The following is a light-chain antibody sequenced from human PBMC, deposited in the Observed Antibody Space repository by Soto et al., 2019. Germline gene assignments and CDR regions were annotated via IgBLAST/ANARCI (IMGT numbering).Light chain of an antibody. V-gene: IGLV2-14*03. J-gene: IGLJ1*01. CDR1: SSDVGGYNY. CDR2: DVS. CDR3: SSYTSSTANYV. Sequence: QSALTQPASVSGSPGQSITISCTGSSSDVGGYNYVSWHQQHPGTAPKLMIYDVSNRPSGVSNRFSGSKSGNTASLTISGLQAEDEADYYCSSYTSSTANYVFGTGTKLTVL.